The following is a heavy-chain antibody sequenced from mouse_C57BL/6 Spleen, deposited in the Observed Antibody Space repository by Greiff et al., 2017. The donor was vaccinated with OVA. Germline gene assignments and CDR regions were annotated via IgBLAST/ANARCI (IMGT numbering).Heavy chain of an antibody. CDR2: INPSTGGT. CDR3: ATLDY. Sequence: VHVKQSGPELVKPGASVKISCKASGYSFTGYYMNWVKQSPEKSLEWIGEINPSTGGTTYNQKFKAKATLTVDKSSSTAYMQLKSLTSEDSAVYYCATLDYWGQGTTLTVSS. V-gene: IGHV1-42*01. CDR1: GYSFTGYY. J-gene: IGHJ2*01.